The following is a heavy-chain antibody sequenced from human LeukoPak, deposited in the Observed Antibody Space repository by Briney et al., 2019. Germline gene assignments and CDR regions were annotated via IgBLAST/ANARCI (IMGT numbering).Heavy chain of an antibody. CDR1: GGSISSYY. J-gene: IGHJ4*02. V-gene: IGHV4-59*01. CDR2: IYYTGST. Sequence: TPSGTLSLTCTVSGGSISSYYWNWIRQPPGKGLEWIGYIYYTGSTYYNPSLKSRVTISVDTSKNQFSLKLNSVTAADTAVYFCARGAVRYYFDYWGQGTLVTVSS. CDR3: ARGAVRYYFDY.